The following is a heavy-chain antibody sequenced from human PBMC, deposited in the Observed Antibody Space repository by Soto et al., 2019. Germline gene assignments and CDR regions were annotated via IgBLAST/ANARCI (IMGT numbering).Heavy chain of an antibody. CDR1: GGSISSGGYY. V-gene: IGHV4-31*03. D-gene: IGHD3-22*01. Sequence: SETLSLTCTVSGGSISSGGYYWSWIRQHPGKGLEWIGYIYYSGSTYYNPSLKSRVTISVDTSKNQFSLKLSSVTAADTAVYYCARGASYYDSSGSWDYYYYGMDVWGQGTTVTVSS. J-gene: IGHJ6*02. CDR2: IYYSGST. CDR3: ARGASYYDSSGSWDYYYYGMDV.